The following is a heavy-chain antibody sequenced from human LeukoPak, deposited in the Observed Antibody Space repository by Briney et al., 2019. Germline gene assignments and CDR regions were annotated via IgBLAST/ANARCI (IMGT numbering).Heavy chain of an antibody. V-gene: IGHV3-21*01. J-gene: IGHJ4*02. CDR1: GITFSNYN. Sequence: GGSLRLSCAAPGITFSNYNMNWVRQAPGKGLEWISAITSSSSYTFYADSVKGRFTISRDNAQNSLYLQMNSLRVEDTAIYYCARDLSGVTGYTYGRGIDYWGQGTLVTVSP. CDR2: ITSSSSYT. CDR3: ARDLSGVTGYTYGRGIDY. D-gene: IGHD5-18*01.